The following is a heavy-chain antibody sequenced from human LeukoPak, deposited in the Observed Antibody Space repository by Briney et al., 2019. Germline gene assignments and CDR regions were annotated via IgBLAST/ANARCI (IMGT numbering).Heavy chain of an antibody. Sequence: GGSLRLSCAASGFTFSDYYMSWVRQAPGKGLEWVAVISYDGSNKYYADSVKGRFTISRDNSKNTLYLQMNSLRAEDTAVYYCARVLKLSSSWYGADFGFDYWGQGTLVTVSS. J-gene: IGHJ4*02. CDR1: GFTFSDYY. V-gene: IGHV3-30-3*01. CDR3: ARVLKLSSSWYGADFGFDY. D-gene: IGHD6-13*01. CDR2: ISYDGSNK.